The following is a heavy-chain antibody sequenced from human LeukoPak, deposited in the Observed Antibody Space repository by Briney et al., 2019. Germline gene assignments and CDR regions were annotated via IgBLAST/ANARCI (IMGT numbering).Heavy chain of an antibody. CDR2: IYTSGST. CDR1: GGSISSYY. D-gene: IGHD5-18*01. J-gene: IGHJ4*02. Sequence: SETLSLTCTGSGGSISSYYWSWIRQPAGKGLEGIGRIYTSGSTNYNPSLKSRVTMSVDTSKNQFSLKLSSVTAADTAVYYCARDLGVAMEPYYFHYWGQGTLVTVSS. CDR3: ARDLGVAMEPYYFHY. V-gene: IGHV4-4*07.